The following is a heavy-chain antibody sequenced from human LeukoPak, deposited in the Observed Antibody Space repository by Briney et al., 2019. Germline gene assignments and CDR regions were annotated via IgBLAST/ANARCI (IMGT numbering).Heavy chain of an antibody. CDR3: ARLGGYSGYDSKRYYYGMDV. V-gene: IGHV5-51*01. CDR2: IYPGDSDT. J-gene: IGHJ6*02. CDR1: GYSFTSYW. D-gene: IGHD5-12*01. Sequence: GESLKISCKGSGYSFTSYWNGWVRQMPGKGLEWMGIIYPGDSDTRYSPSFQGQVTISADKSISTAYLQWSSLKASDTAMYYCARLGGYSGYDSKRYYYGMDVWGQGTTVTVSS.